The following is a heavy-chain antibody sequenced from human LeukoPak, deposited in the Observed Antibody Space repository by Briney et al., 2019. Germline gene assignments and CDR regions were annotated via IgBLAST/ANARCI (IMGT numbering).Heavy chain of an antibody. CDR2: IYYSGST. Sequence: SETLSLTCTVSGDSISSYYWSWIRQPPGKGLEWIGYIYYSGSTNYNPSLKSRVTISVDTSKNQFSLKLSSVTAADTAVYYCARGNGGYAFDSWGQGTLVTVS. J-gene: IGHJ4*02. CDR3: ARGNGGYAFDS. D-gene: IGHD5-12*01. CDR1: GDSISSYY. V-gene: IGHV4-59*01.